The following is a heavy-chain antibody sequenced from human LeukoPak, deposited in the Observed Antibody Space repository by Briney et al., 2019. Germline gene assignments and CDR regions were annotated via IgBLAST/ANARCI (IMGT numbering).Heavy chain of an antibody. CDR1: GFSLSDYG. Sequence: PGGSLRLSCAASGFSLSDYGLHWVRQGPGKGLEWLAVINYDGSNRFYADSVKGRFTISKDSSENTLYLQMNSLRADDTAMYYCARWGGTRQFYFDYWGQGILATVSS. CDR3: ARWGGTRQFYFDY. J-gene: IGHJ4*02. CDR2: INYDGSNR. V-gene: IGHV3-33*01. D-gene: IGHD3-16*01.